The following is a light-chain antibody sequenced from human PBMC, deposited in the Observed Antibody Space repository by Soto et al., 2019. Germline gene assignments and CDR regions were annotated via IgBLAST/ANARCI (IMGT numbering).Light chain of an antibody. Sequence: EVVMTHSPATLSVSQCERATLSSRASQNIKTNLAWYQHKPGQAPRLLIYGAFTGATGVPARFSGSGSGTEFTLTISSLQSEDFATYYCQQYNSWPRTFGQGTKVDIK. CDR3: QQYNSWPRT. CDR2: GAF. V-gene: IGKV3-15*01. J-gene: IGKJ1*01. CDR1: QNIKTN.